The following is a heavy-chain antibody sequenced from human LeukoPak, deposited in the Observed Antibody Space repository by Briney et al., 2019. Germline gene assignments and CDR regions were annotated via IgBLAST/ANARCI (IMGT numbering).Heavy chain of an antibody. CDR2: IYYSGST. J-gene: IGHJ4*02. V-gene: IGHV4-39*07. CDR1: GCSISSSSYY. Sequence: SETLSLPCTVSGCSISSSSYYWGWIRQPPGKGLEWIGSIYYSGSTYYNPSLKSRVTISVDTSKNQFSLKLSSVTAADTAVYYCARDRYCSGGSCYLGYWGQGTLVTVSS. D-gene: IGHD2-15*01. CDR3: ARDRYCSGGSCYLGY.